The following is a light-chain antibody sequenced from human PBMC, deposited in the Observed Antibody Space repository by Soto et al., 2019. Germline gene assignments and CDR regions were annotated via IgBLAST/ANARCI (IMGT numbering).Light chain of an antibody. CDR2: SNH. CDR3: AAWDDSLNAVV. CDR1: SSNIGSNT. J-gene: IGLJ2*01. Sequence: QSVLTQPPSASGTPGQRVTISCSGTSSNIGSNTVNWYQQFPGTAPKPLIYSNHQRPSGVPDRFSGSKSGTSASLAISGLQSDDEADYYCAAWDDSLNAVVFGGGTKLTVL. V-gene: IGLV1-44*01.